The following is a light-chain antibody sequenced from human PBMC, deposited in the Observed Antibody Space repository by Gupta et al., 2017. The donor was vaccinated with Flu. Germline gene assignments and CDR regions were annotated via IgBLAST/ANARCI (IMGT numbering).Light chain of an antibody. CDR3: QQDYSLWT. Sequence: AIRMTQSPSSFSASTGDRVTITCRASQGISSYLAWYQQKPGKAPKLLIYAASTLQSGVPSRFSGSGSGTDFTLTISCLQSEDFATYYCQQDYSLWTFGQGTKVEIK. J-gene: IGKJ1*01. CDR1: QGISSY. V-gene: IGKV1-8*01. CDR2: AAS.